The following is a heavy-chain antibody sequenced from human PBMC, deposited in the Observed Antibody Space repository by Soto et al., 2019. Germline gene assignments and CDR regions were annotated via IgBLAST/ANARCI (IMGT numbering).Heavy chain of an antibody. Sequence: GGSLRLSCAASGFTFTRFSMNWVRQAQGKGLEWVSSISSTTNYIYYGDSMKGRFTISRDNAKNSLYLEMNSLRAEDTAVYYCARESEDLPSNFAYWGQGTLVTVSS. J-gene: IGHJ4*02. V-gene: IGHV3-21*06. CDR2: ISSTTNYI. CDR1: GFTFTRFS. CDR3: ARESEDLPSNFAY.